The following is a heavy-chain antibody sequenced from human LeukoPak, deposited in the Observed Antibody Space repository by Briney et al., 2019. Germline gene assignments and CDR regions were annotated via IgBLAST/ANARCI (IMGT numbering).Heavy chain of an antibody. V-gene: IGHV4-39*07. CDR3: ARVVTAAGSWYFDY. Sequence: SETLSLTCTVSGGSISSSSYYWGWIRQPPGKGLEWIGSIYYSGSTYYNPSLKSRVTISVDTSKNQLSLKLSSVTAADTAVYYCARVVTAAGSWYFDYWGQGTLVTVSS. CDR2: IYYSGST. J-gene: IGHJ4*02. D-gene: IGHD6-13*01. CDR1: GGSISSSSYY.